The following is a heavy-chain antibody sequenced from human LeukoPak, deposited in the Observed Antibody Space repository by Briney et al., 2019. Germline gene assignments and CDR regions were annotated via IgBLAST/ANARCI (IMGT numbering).Heavy chain of an antibody. CDR1: GFSFSVYW. CDR3: ARLLVTMRRGDPGGFYLDL. CDR2: IKPDGSKT. Sequence: GGSVRLSCAASGFSFSVYWMAWVRQAPEQGLEGVGTIKPDGSKTHYEEYMKGGFTISRDNAKNSLYLQMNSLRADDTAMYYCARLLVTMRRGDPGGFYLDLWGRGTLVSVSS. D-gene: IGHD3-10*01. J-gene: IGHJ2*01. V-gene: IGHV3-7*03.